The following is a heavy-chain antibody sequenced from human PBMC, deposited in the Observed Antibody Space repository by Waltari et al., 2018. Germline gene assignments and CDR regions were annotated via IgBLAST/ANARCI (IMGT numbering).Heavy chain of an antibody. CDR3: ARDSLATGYWYFDQ. Sequence: EVQLVESGGGLVQPGGSLNLSCAASAFIFSNYWMSWVRQAPGKGWEGVARIKQDGSETNFVDSLKGRFTISRDNTENSMYLQMDSLRAEDTAHYYCARDSLATGYWYFDQWGRGTLVTVSS. CDR1: AFIFSNYW. V-gene: IGHV3-7*01. J-gene: IGHJ2*01. CDR2: IKQDGSET. D-gene: IGHD6-25*01.